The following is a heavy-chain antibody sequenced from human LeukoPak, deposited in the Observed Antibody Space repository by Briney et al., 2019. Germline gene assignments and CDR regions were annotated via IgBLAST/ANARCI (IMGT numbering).Heavy chain of an antibody. V-gene: IGHV3-30*02. CDR3: AKDQGDGYSFFDY. D-gene: IGHD5-24*01. Sequence: GGSLRLSCAASGFTFSSYGMHWVRQAPGKGLEWVAFIRYDGSNKYYADSVKGRFTISRDNSKNTLYLQMNSLRAEDTAVYYCAKDQGDGYSFFDYWGQGTLVTVSS. CDR2: IRYDGSNK. J-gene: IGHJ4*02. CDR1: GFTFSSYG.